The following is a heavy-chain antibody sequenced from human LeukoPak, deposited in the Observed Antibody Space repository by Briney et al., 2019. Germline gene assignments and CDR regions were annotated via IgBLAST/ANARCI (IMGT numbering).Heavy chain of an antibody. CDR2: ISSSSSTI. Sequence: GGSLRLSCAASGFTFSSYSMNWVRQAPGKGLEWVSYISSSSSTIYYADSVKGRFTISRDNAKNSLYLQMNSLRAEDTAVYYCARVSGNYDILTGYYQYYYYYYYMDVWGKGTTVTVSS. CDR1: GFTFSSYS. D-gene: IGHD3-9*01. V-gene: IGHV3-48*01. J-gene: IGHJ6*03. CDR3: ARVSGNYDILTGYYQYYYYYYYMDV.